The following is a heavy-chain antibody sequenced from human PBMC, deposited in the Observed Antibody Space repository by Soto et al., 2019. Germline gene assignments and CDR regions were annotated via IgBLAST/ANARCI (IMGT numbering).Heavy chain of an antibody. Sequence: QVQQKESGPGLVKPSETLSLTCNVSGGPIKTGDYYWNWIRQPPGKGLEWIGYVFYSGATNYSPSLKSRAAISMDTSKNQFSLSLTSVTAADTAVYYCARAGFSYGHLLFWGQGIRVTVST. V-gene: IGHV4-30-4*01. CDR3: ARAGFSYGHLLF. CDR2: VFYSGAT. CDR1: GGPIKTGDYY. D-gene: IGHD3-10*01. J-gene: IGHJ4*02.